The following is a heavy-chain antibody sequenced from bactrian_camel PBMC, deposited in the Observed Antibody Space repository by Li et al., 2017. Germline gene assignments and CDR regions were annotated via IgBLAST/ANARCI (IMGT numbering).Heavy chain of an antibody. CDR1: GYIYPSYL. D-gene: IGHD4*01. V-gene: IGHV3S31*01. J-gene: IGHJ4*01. CDR2: ILNDGSGTT. Sequence: DVQLVESGGSSVQPGGSLRLSCVISGYIYPSYLMGWFRQAPGKEPEGIATILNDGSGTTDYADSVKGRFTISKENAENTLYLQMNSLKPEDTAMYYCAVKKWRCPVTDNDYNYDGQGTQVTVST.